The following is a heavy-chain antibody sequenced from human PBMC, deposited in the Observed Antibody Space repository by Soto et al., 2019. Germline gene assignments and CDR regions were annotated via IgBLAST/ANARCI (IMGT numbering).Heavy chain of an antibody. CDR3: ARDPHIVVVPAAIRKAYYYYGMDV. CDR2: IYYSGST. CDR1: GGSVSSGSYY. D-gene: IGHD2-2*02. V-gene: IGHV4-61*01. J-gene: IGHJ6*02. Sequence: SETLSLTCTVSGGSVSSGSYYWSWIRQPPVKGLEWIGYIYYSGSTNYNPALKSRVTISVDTSKNQFSLKLSSVTAADTAVYYCARDPHIVVVPAAIRKAYYYYGMDVWGQGTTVTVYS.